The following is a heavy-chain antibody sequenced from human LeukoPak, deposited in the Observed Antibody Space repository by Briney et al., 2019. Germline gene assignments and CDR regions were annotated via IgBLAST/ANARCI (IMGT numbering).Heavy chain of an antibody. J-gene: IGHJ4*02. CDR1: GFTFSDYW. D-gene: IGHD2-2*01. V-gene: IGHV3-7*01. CDR2: IQQDGSGK. Sequence: GGSLRLSCAASGFTFSDYWMAWVRQAPGKGLEWVANIQQDGSGKYYVDSVKGRFTISRDNAKNTLYLQMNSLRDEDTAVYYCVRGGLECSGSSCRRAAFDYWGQGTLVTVSS. CDR3: VRGGLECSGSSCRRAAFDY.